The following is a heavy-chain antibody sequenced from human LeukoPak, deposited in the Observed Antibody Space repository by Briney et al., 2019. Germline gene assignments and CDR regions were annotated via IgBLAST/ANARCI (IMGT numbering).Heavy chain of an antibody. CDR2: INHSGST. J-gene: IGHJ4*02. CDR3: ARSYYYGSGSSDY. V-gene: IGHV4-34*01. CDR1: GGSISSYY. D-gene: IGHD3-10*01. Sequence: SSETLSLTCTVSGGSISSYYWSWIRQPPGKGLEWIGEINHSGSTNYNPSLKSRVTISVDTSKNQFSLKLSSVTAADTAVYYCARSYYYGSGSSDYWGQGTLVTVSS.